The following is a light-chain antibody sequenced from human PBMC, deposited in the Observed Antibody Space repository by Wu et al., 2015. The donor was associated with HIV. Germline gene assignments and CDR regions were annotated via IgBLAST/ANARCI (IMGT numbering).Light chain of an antibody. CDR2: AAS. J-gene: IGKJ2*04. CDR3: QQYYTTLCS. CDR1: QDISNS. Sequence: DIQMTQSPSSLSASVGDRVTITCRASQDISNSLAWYQQKPGKAPKLLLYAASNLERGVPSRFSGSGSGTDYTLTISNLQPEDFAIYYCQQYYTTLCSFGQGTKLEIK. V-gene: IGKV1-NL1*01.